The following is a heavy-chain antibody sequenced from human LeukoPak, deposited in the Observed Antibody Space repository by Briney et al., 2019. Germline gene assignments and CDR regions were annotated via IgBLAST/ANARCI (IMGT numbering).Heavy chain of an antibody. CDR3: ARGSGSGSYYNVIAFDI. Sequence: GASVKVSCKASGGTFSSYAISWVRQAPGQGLEWMGRIIPILGIANYAQKFQGRVTITADKSTSTAYMELSSLRSEDTAVYYCARGSGSGSYYNVIAFDIWGQGTMVTVSS. CDR1: GGTFSSYA. CDR2: IIPILGIA. V-gene: IGHV1-69*04. J-gene: IGHJ3*02. D-gene: IGHD3-10*01.